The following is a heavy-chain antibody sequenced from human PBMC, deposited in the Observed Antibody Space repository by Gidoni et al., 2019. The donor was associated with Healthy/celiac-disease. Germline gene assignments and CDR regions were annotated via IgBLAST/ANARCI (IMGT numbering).Heavy chain of an antibody. Sequence: QVQLLQSGAEVKQPGSSVKVSCKASGCTFLSYAISWVRQAPGQGLEWMGGIIPIFGTANYAQKFQGRVTITADESTSTAYMELSSLRSEDTAVYYCARDQGTDYYDSSGLLDYWGQGTLVTVSS. CDR3: ARDQGTDYYDSSGLLDY. D-gene: IGHD3-22*01. CDR2: IIPIFGTA. CDR1: GCTFLSYA. J-gene: IGHJ4*02. V-gene: IGHV1-69*01.